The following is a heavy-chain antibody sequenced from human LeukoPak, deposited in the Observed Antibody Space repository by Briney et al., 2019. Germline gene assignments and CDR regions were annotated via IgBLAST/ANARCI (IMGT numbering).Heavy chain of an antibody. D-gene: IGHD3-10*01. CDR2: FYVGGAT. CDR3: ANGLVVRGLISQFDY. V-gene: IGHV3-53*01. CDR1: GFSVTNNY. J-gene: IGHJ4*02. Sequence: GGSLRLSCAVSGFSVTNNYMSWVRQAPGKGLEWVSVFYVGGATYYADSVKGRFTISRDNSENTLYLQMKSLRAEDTAVYYCANGLVVRGLISQFDYWGQGTLVTVST.